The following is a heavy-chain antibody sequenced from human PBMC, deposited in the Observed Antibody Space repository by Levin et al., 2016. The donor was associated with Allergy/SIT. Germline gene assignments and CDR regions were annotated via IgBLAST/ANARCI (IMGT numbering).Heavy chain of an antibody. J-gene: IGHJ4*02. CDR2: INPSGGST. CDR3: ARDDRSIAARLAGDGFDY. Sequence: WVRQAPGQGLEWMGIINPSGGSTSYAQKFQGRVTMTRDTSTSTVYMELSSLRSEDTAVYYCARDDRSIAARLAGDGFDYWGQGTLVTVSS. D-gene: IGHD6-6*01. V-gene: IGHV1-46*01.